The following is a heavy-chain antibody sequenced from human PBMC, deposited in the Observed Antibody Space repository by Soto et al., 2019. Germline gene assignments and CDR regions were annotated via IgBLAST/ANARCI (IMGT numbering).Heavy chain of an antibody. V-gene: IGHV4-59*08. CDR3: ARHGYGSLHGLVDV. D-gene: IGHD1-26*01. CDR2: ISYSGAS. CDR1: GGSITNYY. Sequence: QVQLQESGPGLVKPSETLSLTCTVSGGSITNYYCSWFRQPPGKGLEWIGYISYSGASAYNLSLKRRVTMSMDTSKTQFSLMLESVTATDTAVYYCARHGYGSLHGLVDVWGQGTTVSVSS. J-gene: IGHJ6*02.